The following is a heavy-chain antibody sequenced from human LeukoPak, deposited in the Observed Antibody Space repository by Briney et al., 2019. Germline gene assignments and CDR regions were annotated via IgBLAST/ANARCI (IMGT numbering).Heavy chain of an antibody. CDR1: GYTFTNYF. CDR2: INPSGGTT. V-gene: IGHV1-46*01. D-gene: IGHD3-22*01. J-gene: IGHJ4*02. CDR3: ARDLSGLSSGCFKY. Sequence: GASVKVACKASGYTFTNYFMRWVRQAPGQGLEWMGTINPSGGTTSYGQKFQGRITVTRDMSTNTVYLELTRLRSEDTAVYYCARDLSGLSSGCFKYWGQGTLVT.